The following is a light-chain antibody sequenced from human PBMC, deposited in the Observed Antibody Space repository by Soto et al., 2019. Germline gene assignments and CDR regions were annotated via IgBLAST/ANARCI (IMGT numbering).Light chain of an antibody. CDR2: YDR. Sequence: SYELTQSPSVSVAPGETASVTCGGNNSRSKSVHWYQQKPGQAPVLVIYYDRERPSGIPERFSGSNSGNTATLTISRVEAGDEADYYCQVWDTSSDHVVFGGGTKLTVL. CDR1: NSRSKS. V-gene: IGLV3-21*04. J-gene: IGLJ2*01. CDR3: QVWDTSSDHVV.